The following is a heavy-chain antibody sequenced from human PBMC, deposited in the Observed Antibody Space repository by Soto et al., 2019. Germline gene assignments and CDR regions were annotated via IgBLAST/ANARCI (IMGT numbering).Heavy chain of an antibody. D-gene: IGHD2-15*01. CDR3: ARSTVVAATTNWFDP. J-gene: IGHJ5*02. V-gene: IGHV4-31*03. Sequence: PSETLSLTCTVSGGSISSGGYYWSWIRQHPGKGLEWIGYIYYGGSTYYNPSLKSRVTISVDTSKNQFSLKLSSVTAADTAVYYCARSTVVAATTNWFDPWGQGTLVTVSS. CDR2: IYYGGST. CDR1: GGSISSGGYY.